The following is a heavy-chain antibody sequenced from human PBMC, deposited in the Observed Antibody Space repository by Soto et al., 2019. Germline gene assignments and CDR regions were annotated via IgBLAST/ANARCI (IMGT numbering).Heavy chain of an antibody. D-gene: IGHD3-10*01. Sequence: SETLSLTCSVSGDSISNNKWWSWIRQSPGKGLEWIGYIHYSGATNYNPSLKSRVTMSLDTSKRQFSLRLRSVTAADTAVYYCARALSMVRGAASYYFDYWGHGTLVTVSS. V-gene: IGHV4-59*01. CDR3: ARALSMVRGAASYYFDY. CDR2: IHYSGAT. CDR1: GDSISNNK. J-gene: IGHJ4*01.